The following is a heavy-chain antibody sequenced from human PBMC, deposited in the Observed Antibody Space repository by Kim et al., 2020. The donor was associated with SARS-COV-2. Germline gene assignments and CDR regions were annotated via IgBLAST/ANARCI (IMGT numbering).Heavy chain of an antibody. J-gene: IGHJ4*02. V-gene: IGHV3-48*03. Sequence: DSVKGRVTIARDNHKNSLYLQMNRLRAEDTAVYYCARDLTRGSGSQGLDYWGQGALVTVSS. D-gene: IGHD3-10*01. CDR3: ARDLTRGSGSQGLDY.